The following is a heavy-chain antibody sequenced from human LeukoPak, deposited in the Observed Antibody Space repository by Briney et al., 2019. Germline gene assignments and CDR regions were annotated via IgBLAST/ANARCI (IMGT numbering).Heavy chain of an antibody. CDR2: INHSGSP. V-gene: IGHV4-34*01. Sequence: SETLSLTCAVCGGSFSGYYWSWIRQPPGKGLEWIGDINHSGSPNYNPPLKSRVTISVDTSKNQFSLKLSSVTAVDTAVYYCARVGMTTEIVVVPYYFDYWGQGTLVTVSS. D-gene: IGHD3-22*01. CDR1: GGSFSGYY. J-gene: IGHJ4*02. CDR3: ARVGMTTEIVVVPYYFDY.